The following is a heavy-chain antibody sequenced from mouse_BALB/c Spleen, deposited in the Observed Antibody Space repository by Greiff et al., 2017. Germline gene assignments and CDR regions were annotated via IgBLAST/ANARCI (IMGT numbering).Heavy chain of an antibody. CDR3: AREGITTWFAY. J-gene: IGHJ3*01. CDR1: GFSLTGYG. CDR2: IWGDGST. D-gene: IGHD2-4*01. Sequence: VQGVESGPGLVAPSQSLSITCTVSGFSLTGYGVNWVRQPPGKGLEWLGMIWGDGSTDYNSALKSRLSISKDNSKSQVFLKMNSLQTDDTARYYCAREGITTWFAYWGQGTLVTVSA. V-gene: IGHV2-6-7*01.